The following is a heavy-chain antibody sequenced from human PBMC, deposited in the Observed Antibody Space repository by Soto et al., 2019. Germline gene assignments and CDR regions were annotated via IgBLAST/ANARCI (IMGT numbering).Heavy chain of an antibody. J-gene: IGHJ4*02. Sequence: PSETLSLTCTVSGGSISSGDYYWSWIRQPPGKGLEWIGYIYYSGSTYYNPSLKSRVTISLDTSKNQFSLKLSSVTAADTAVYYCARVVSSIAVRDFDSWGQENLLTISS. CDR2: IYYSGST. D-gene: IGHD6-6*01. CDR1: GGSISSGDYY. V-gene: IGHV4-30-4*01. CDR3: ARVVSSIAVRDFDS.